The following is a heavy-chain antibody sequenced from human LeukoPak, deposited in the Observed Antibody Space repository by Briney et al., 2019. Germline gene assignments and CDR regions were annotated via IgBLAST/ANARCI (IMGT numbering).Heavy chain of an antibody. V-gene: IGHV3-69-1*01. D-gene: IGHD3-3*01. CDR1: GFTFSDYD. CDR3: APRGVVIDY. CDR2: ISSSNTI. J-gene: IGHJ4*02. Sequence: RTGGSLRLSCAASGFTFSDYDMNWIRQAPGKGLEWVSYISSSNTIYYADSVKGRFTISRDNAKNSLYLQMNSLTDEDTAVYYCAPRGVVIDYWGQGTLVTVSS.